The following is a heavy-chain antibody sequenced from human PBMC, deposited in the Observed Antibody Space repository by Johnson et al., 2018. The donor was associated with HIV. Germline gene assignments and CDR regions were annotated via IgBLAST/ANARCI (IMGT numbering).Heavy chain of an antibody. V-gene: IGHV3-66*04. CDR3: ARQRGCDI. J-gene: IGHJ3*02. CDR1: GFTVTNKY. CDR2: MYGGGST. Sequence: VQLVESGGGLIQPGGSLRLSCVASGFTVTNKYMSWVRQAPGKGLEWVSVMYGGGSTYHADSVTGRFSLSRDNSKNTLYLQMNSLRVEDTAVYYCARQRGCDIWGQGTMVTVSS.